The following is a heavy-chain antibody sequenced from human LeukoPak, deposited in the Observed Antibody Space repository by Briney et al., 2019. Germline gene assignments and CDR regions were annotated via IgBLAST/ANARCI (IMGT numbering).Heavy chain of an antibody. CDR3: ARDIAVVTPDGFDI. V-gene: IGHV1-18*01. Sequence: ASVKVSCKTSGYTFISYGISWVRQAPGQGLEWMGWISAYSGNTNYAQKLQDRVTMTTDTSTNTAYMELRSLRSDDTAVYYCARDIAVVTPDGFDIWGQGTMVTVSS. CDR1: GYTFISYG. J-gene: IGHJ3*02. CDR2: ISAYSGNT. D-gene: IGHD4-23*01.